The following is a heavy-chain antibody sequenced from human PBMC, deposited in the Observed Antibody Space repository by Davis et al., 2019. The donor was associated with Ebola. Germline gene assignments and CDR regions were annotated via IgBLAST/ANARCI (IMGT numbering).Heavy chain of an antibody. D-gene: IGHD2-15*01. Sequence: PSETLSLTCTVSSGSISSSSYYWGWIRQPPGKGLEWIGSIYYSGSTYYNPSLKSRVTISVDTSKNQFTLKLSAVTAADTAVYYCASFPTYDCSGGSCYPLWGQGTLVTVSS. V-gene: IGHV4-39*01. CDR1: SGSISSSSYY. CDR2: IYYSGST. J-gene: IGHJ4*02. CDR3: ASFPTYDCSGGSCYPL.